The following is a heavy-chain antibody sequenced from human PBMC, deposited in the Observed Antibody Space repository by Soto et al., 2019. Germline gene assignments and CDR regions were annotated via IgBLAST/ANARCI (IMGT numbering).Heavy chain of an antibody. J-gene: IGHJ4*02. CDR3: AKDLRGCQQLLQDF. CDR2: ISHDARDK. Sequence: QVHLVESGGGVVQPGRSLRLSCTGSGFTFANTGMHWIRQAPGKGLEWVAVISHDARDKFYAVSVMGRFTISRDNDNDTDYLQMDSLRAEDTATYFCAKDLRGCQQLLQDFWGQGTLVSVS. V-gene: IGHV3-30*18. D-gene: IGHD1-1*01. CDR1: GFTFANTG.